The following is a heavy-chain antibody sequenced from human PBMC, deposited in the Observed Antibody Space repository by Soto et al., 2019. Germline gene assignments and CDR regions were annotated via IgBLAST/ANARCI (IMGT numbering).Heavy chain of an antibody. CDR2: ISGNGGST. CDR3: AKPEQVVRGFDF. J-gene: IGHJ4*02. D-gene: IGHD6-6*01. Sequence: PGGSLRLSCAASGFTFSHYAMSWVRQAPGKGLEWVSAISGNGGSTYYADSVKGRFTISRDNSKNKLFLQMNSLRVEDTAVYYCAKPEQVVRGFDFWGQGTLVTVSS. CDR1: GFTFSHYA. V-gene: IGHV3-23*01.